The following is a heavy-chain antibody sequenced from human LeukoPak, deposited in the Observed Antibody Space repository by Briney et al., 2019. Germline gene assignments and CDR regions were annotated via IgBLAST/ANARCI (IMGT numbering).Heavy chain of an antibody. J-gene: IGHJ5*02. CDR2: INPSGGST. V-gene: IGHV1-46*01. Sequence: ASVKVSCKASGYTFTSYGISWVRQAPGQGLEWMGIINPSGGSTSYAQRFQGRVTMTRDMSTSTVYMELSSLRSEDTAVYYCARDRPVIAATTENWFDPWGQGTLVTVSS. D-gene: IGHD6-13*01. CDR3: ARDRPVIAATTENWFDP. CDR1: GYTFTSYG.